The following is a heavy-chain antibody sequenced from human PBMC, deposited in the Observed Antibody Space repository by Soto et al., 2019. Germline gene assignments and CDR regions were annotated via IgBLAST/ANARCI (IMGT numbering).Heavy chain of an antibody. Sequence: QVQLVQSGAEVKKPGSSVKVSCKASGGTFSSYAISWVRQAPGQGLEWMGGINPNSGGTNYAQKFQGRVTMTRDTSISTAYMELSRLRSDDTAVYYCARVPIVGAQDAFDIWGQGTMVTVSS. V-gene: IGHV1-2*02. CDR3: ARVPIVGAQDAFDI. J-gene: IGHJ3*02. CDR1: GGTFSSYA. D-gene: IGHD1-26*01. CDR2: INPNSGGT.